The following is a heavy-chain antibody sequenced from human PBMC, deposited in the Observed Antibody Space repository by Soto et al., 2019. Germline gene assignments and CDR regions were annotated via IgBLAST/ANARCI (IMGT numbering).Heavy chain of an antibody. V-gene: IGHV3-30*18. J-gene: IGHJ4*02. Sequence: QVQLVESGGGVVQPGRSLRLPCAASGFTFSSYGMHWVRQAPGKGLEWVAVISYDGSNKYYADSVKGRFTISRDNSKNTLYLQMNSLRAEDTAVYYCAKDLSYDSSGGLGYWGQGTLVTVSS. CDR2: ISYDGSNK. D-gene: IGHD3-22*01. CDR1: GFTFSSYG. CDR3: AKDLSYDSSGGLGY.